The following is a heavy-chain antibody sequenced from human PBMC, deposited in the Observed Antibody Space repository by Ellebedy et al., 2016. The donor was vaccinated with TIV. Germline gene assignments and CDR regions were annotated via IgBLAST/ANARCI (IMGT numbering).Heavy chain of an antibody. CDR2: IIPIFGTA. CDR3: ARDRGYYGSGRPNWFDP. Sequence: SVKVSCXASGGTFSSYAISWVRQAPGQGLEWMGGIIPIFGTANYAQKFQGRVTITADESTSTAYMELSSLRSEDTAVYYCARDRGYYGSGRPNWFDPWGQGTLVTVSS. D-gene: IGHD3-10*01. CDR1: GGTFSSYA. J-gene: IGHJ5*02. V-gene: IGHV1-69*13.